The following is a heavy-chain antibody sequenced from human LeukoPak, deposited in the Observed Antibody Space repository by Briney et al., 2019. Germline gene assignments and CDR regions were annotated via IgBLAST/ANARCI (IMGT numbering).Heavy chain of an antibody. CDR3: ARADFRGSSWDYAY. D-gene: IGHD6-13*01. Sequence: ASVKVSCKASGGTFSSYAISWVRQAPGQGLEWMGRIIPILGIANYAQKFQGRVTITADKSTSTAYMELSSLRSEDTAVYYCARADFRGSSWDYAYWGQGALVTVSS. V-gene: IGHV1-69*04. CDR1: GGTFSSYA. CDR2: IIPILGIA. J-gene: IGHJ4*02.